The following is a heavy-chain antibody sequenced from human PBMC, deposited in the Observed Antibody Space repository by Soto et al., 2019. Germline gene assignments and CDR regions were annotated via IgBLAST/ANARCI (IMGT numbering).Heavy chain of an antibody. CDR3: AHRECVGALDAFDI. Sequence: QITLKESGPTLVKPTQTLTLTCTFSGFSLSTSGVGVGWIRQPPGKALEWLALIYWDDDKRYSPSLKSRLSITKYPSKTQVVLTMTNMDPVDTATYYCAHRECVGALDAFDIWGQGTMVTVSS. J-gene: IGHJ3*02. CDR1: GFSLSTSGVG. V-gene: IGHV2-5*02. D-gene: IGHD1-26*01. CDR2: IYWDDDK.